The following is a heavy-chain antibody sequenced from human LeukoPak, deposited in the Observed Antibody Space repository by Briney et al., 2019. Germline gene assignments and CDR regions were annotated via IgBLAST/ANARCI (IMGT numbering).Heavy chain of an antibody. CDR2: IKSRGTKV. V-gene: IGHV3-48*03. CDR1: GFIFSNYE. CDR3: ARDVVVGGDDAFHI. J-gene: IGHJ3*02. Sequence: PGGSLRLSCAVSGFIFSNYEMKWVRQAPGKGLEWVSYIKSRGTKVYYADSVKGRFTISRDNAKNSLYLQMNSLRAEDTALYYCARDVVVGGDDAFHIWGQGTMVTVSS. D-gene: IGHD2-21*01.